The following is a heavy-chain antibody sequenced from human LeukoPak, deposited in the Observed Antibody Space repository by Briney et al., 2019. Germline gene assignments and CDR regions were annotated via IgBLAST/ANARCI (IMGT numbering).Heavy chain of an antibody. CDR3: ARLYSSSSGFDY. CDR1: GGSISSYY. Sequence: SATLSLTCTVSGGSISSYYWSWIRQPPGKGLEWIGYIYYSGSTNYNPSLKSRVTISVDTSKNQFSLKLSSVTAADTAVYYCARLYSSSSGFDYWGQGTLVTVSS. V-gene: IGHV4-59*01. D-gene: IGHD6-6*01. J-gene: IGHJ4*02. CDR2: IYYSGST.